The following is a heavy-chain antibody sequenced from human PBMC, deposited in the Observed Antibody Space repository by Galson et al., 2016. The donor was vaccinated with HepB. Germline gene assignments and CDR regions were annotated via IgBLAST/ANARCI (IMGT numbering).Heavy chain of an antibody. CDR3: AKPFLSSGLYYFDY. CDR1: GFTFSSSA. J-gene: IGHJ4*02. D-gene: IGHD6-19*01. Sequence: SLRLSCAASGFTFSSSAMNWVRQAPGKGLEWLSHISGGSSTIYYADSVKGRFTVSRDNAKNSLYLQMNSLRDDDTAVYYCAKPFLSSGLYYFDYWGREPWSPSPQ. CDR2: ISGGSSTI. V-gene: IGHV3-48*02.